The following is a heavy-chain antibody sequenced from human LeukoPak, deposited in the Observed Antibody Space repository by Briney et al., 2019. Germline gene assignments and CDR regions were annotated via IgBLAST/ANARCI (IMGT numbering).Heavy chain of an antibody. CDR1: GFTFSSYA. D-gene: IGHD2-2*01. Sequence: GGSLRLSCAASGFTFSSYAMSWVRQAPGKGLEWVSAFSGSGGDTYYADSVKGRFTISRDNSKNTLYLQMNSLRAEDTAVYYCAKARYCSSTSCSNWFDPWGQGTLVTVSS. CDR2: FSGSGGDT. J-gene: IGHJ5*02. V-gene: IGHV3-23*01. CDR3: AKARYCSSTSCSNWFDP.